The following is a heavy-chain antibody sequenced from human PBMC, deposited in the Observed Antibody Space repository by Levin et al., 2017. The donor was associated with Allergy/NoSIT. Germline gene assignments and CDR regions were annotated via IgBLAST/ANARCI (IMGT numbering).Heavy chain of an antibody. CDR2: IGTAGDT. V-gene: IGHV3-13*01. CDR3: ARGGSIAARAGMRDGDAFDI. J-gene: IGHJ3*02. CDR1: GFTFSSYD. D-gene: IGHD6-6*01. Sequence: PSETLSLTCAASGFTFSSYDMHWVRQATGKGLEWVSAIGTAGDTYYPGSVKGRFTISRENAKNSLYLQMNSLRAGDTAVYYCARGGSIAARAGMRDGDAFDIWGQGTMVTVSS.